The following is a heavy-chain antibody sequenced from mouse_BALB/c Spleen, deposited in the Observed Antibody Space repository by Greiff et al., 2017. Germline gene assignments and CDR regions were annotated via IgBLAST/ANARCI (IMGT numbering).Heavy chain of an antibody. D-gene: IGHD2-3*01. CDR3: ARNIGDGYSYAMDY. CDR2: IWSGGST. V-gene: IGHV2-2*02. CDR1: GFSLTSYG. J-gene: IGHJ4*01. Sequence: VQLQQSGPGLVQPSQSLSITCTVSGFSLTSYGVHWVRQSPGKGLEWLGVIWSGGSTDYNAAFISRLSISKDNSKSQVFFKMNSLQTNDTAIYYCARNIGDGYSYAMDYGGQGTSVTVSS.